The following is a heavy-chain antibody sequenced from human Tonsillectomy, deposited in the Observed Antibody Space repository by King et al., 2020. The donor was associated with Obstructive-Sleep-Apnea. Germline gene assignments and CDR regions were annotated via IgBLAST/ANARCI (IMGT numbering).Heavy chain of an antibody. J-gene: IGHJ6*02. CDR3: ARPSGGHGMDV. V-gene: IGHV2-5*02. CDR2: IYWDDDK. CDR1: GLSLSSNGMR. Sequence: TLKESGPTLVKPTQTLTLTCTFSGLSLSSNGMRVAWIRHPPRKALEWLALIYWDDDKRYSPSLKSRLTITKDTSKNQVVLTMTNMDPVDTATYYCARPSGGHGMDVWGQGTTVTVSS.